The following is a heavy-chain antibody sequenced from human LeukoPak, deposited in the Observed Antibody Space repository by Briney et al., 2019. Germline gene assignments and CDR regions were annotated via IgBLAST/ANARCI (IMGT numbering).Heavy chain of an antibody. V-gene: IGHV3-74*01. D-gene: IGHD4-17*01. CDR1: GFTFSSYW. J-gene: IGHJ4*02. Sequence: GGSLRLSCAASGFTFSSYWMHWVRQAPGKGLVWVSRINNDGSSTSYADSVKGRFTISRGNAKNTLYLQMNSLRAEDTAVYYCASTPSDYPTDYWGQGTLVTVSS. CDR3: ASTPSDYPTDY. CDR2: INNDGSST.